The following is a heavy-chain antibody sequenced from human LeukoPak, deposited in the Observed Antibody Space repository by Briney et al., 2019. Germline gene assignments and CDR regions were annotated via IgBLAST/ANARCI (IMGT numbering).Heavy chain of an antibody. CDR1: GFTFSNYN. CDR2: ISSSSSTI. CDR3: ARGARFGGTYFDY. J-gene: IGHJ4*02. D-gene: IGHD3-10*01. Sequence: GGSLRLSCAASGFTFSNYNMNWVRQAPGKGLEWVSYISSSSSTIYYADSVKGRFTISRDNAKNSLYLQMNSLRAEDTAVYYCARGARFGGTYFDYWGQGTLVTVSS. V-gene: IGHV3-48*04.